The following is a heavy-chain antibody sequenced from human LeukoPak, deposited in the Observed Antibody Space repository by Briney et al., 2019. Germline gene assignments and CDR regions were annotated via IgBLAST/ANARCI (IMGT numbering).Heavy chain of an antibody. CDR1: GGSISSGSYY. CDR2: TYTSGST. CDR3: ARAPENYYMDV. V-gene: IGHV4-61*02. J-gene: IGHJ6*03. Sequence: PSETLSLTCTVSGGSISSGSYYWSWIRQPAGKGLEWIGRTYTSGSTNYNPSLKSRATISVDTSKNQFSLKLSSVTAADTAVYYCARAPENYYMDVWGKGTTVTVSS.